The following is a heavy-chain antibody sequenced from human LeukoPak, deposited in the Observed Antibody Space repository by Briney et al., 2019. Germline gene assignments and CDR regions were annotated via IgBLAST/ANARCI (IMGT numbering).Heavy chain of an antibody. J-gene: IGHJ4*02. V-gene: IGHV1-2*02. CDR3: ARAGPLYTGAYLAY. CDR2: INPNSGDT. CDR1: GYTFTGYY. D-gene: IGHD7-27*01. Sequence: ASVKVSCTASGYTFTGYYIHWVRQAPGQGLQWMGWINPNSGDTISAQKLHGRVTLTTDTSITTAYMELSSLTSDDTAVYFCARAGPLYTGAYLAYWGQGTLVTVSS.